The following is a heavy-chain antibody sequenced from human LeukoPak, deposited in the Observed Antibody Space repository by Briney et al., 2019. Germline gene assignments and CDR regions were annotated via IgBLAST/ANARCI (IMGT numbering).Heavy chain of an antibody. CDR3: ARGATVTTHRNDAFDI. CDR2: ISAYNGYT. Sequence: ASVKVSCKASEYTFTSYDISWVRQAPGQGLEWMGWISAYNGYTNYAQILQGRVTMTTDTSTSTAYMELRSLRSDDTAVYYCARGATVTTHRNDAFDIWGQGTMVTVSS. V-gene: IGHV1-18*01. CDR1: EYTFTSYD. D-gene: IGHD4-17*01. J-gene: IGHJ3*02.